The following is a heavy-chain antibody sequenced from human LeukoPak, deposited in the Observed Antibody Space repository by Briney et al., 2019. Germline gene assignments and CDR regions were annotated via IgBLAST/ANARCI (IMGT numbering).Heavy chain of an antibody. CDR3: ARDRTRLLIRPMVRGVIIASEY. CDR2: IYHSGST. Sequence: SGTLSLTCAVSGGSISSSNWWSWVRQPPGKGLEWIGEIYHSGSTNYNPSLKSRVTISVDKSKNQFSLKMSSVTAADTAVYYCARDRTRLLIRPMVRGVIIASEYWGQGTLVTVSS. CDR1: GGSISSSNW. J-gene: IGHJ4*02. V-gene: IGHV4-4*02. D-gene: IGHD3-10*01.